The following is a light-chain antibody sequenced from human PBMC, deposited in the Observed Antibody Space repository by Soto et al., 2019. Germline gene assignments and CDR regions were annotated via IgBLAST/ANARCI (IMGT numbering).Light chain of an antibody. J-gene: IGKJ1*01. CDR2: GAA. V-gene: IGKV1-33*01. CDR1: QDIRNY. Sequence: DIQMTQSPSALSASTGDRVTITCQASQDIRNYLNWYQQKPGKAPKLLIYGAAKLQTGVPSRFRGSGSGTTFTFIISSLQPEDFAIYYCQQYDKLVTFGQGTKVEMK. CDR3: QQYDKLVT.